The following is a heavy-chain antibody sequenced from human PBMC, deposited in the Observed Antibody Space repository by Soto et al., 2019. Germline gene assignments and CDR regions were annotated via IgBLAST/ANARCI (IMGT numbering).Heavy chain of an antibody. Sequence: SETLSLTCTVSGGSISSGDYYWSWIRQPPGKGLEWIGYIFYSGSTYYNPSLKSRVTISVHTSKNQFSLKLSSVIAADTAVYYCARVLSKYCSGGDCYYYCGMDVWGQGTTVTVSS. V-gene: IGHV4-30-4*01. D-gene: IGHD2-21*02. J-gene: IGHJ6*02. CDR2: IFYSGST. CDR1: GGSISSGDYY. CDR3: ARVLSKYCSGGDCYYYCGMDV.